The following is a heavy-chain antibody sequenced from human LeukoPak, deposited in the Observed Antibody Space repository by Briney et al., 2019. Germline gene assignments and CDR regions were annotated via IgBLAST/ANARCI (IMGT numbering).Heavy chain of an antibody. CDR3: AKVPSRYFDWLLDDAFDI. CDR1: GFTFSSYS. CDR2: ISYDGSNK. Sequence: PGRSLRLSCAASGFTFSSYSIHWVRQAPGKGLEWVAVISYDGSNKYYADSVKGRFTISRDNSKNTLYLQMNSLRAEDTAVYYCAKVPSRYFDWLLDDAFDIWGQGTMVTVSS. J-gene: IGHJ3*02. V-gene: IGHV3-30*04. D-gene: IGHD3-9*01.